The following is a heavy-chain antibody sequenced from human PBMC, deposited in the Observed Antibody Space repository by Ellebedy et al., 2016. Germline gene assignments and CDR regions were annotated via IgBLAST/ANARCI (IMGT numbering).Heavy chain of an antibody. D-gene: IGHD6-19*01. CDR2: IYYSGST. CDR3: ARGNVGIAVAGAYWYFDL. V-gene: IGHV4-59*01. J-gene: IGHJ2*01. Sequence: SETLSLTCTVSGGSISSYYWSWIRQPPGKGLEWIGYIYYSGSTNYNPSLKSRVTISVDTSKNQFSLKLSSVTAADTAVYYCARGNVGIAVAGAYWYFDLWGRGTLVTVSS. CDR1: GGSISSYY.